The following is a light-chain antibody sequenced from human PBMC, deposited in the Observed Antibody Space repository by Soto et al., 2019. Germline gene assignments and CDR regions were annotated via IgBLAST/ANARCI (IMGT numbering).Light chain of an antibody. CDR2: GNS. V-gene: IGLV1-40*01. Sequence: QSVLTQPTSVSGAPGQRVTISCTGSSSNIGAGYDVHWYQQLPGTAPKLLIYGNSNRPSGVPDRFSGSKSGTSASLAITGLQAEDEADYYCQSYDSILSGPLFGGGTKLTVL. J-gene: IGLJ3*02. CDR3: QSYDSILSGPL. CDR1: SSNIGAGYD.